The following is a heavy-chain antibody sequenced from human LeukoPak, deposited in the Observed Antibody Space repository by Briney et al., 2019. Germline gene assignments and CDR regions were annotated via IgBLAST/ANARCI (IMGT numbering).Heavy chain of an antibody. CDR2: ISAYNGNT. D-gene: IGHD5-18*01. Sequence: GASVKVSCKASGGTFSSYAISWVRQAPGQGLEWMGWISAYNGNTNYAQKLQGRVTMTTDTSTSTAYVELRSLRSDDTAVYYCATRPYRGYSYGYGDYWGQGTLVTVSS. CDR1: GGTFSSYA. CDR3: ATRPYRGYSYGYGDY. V-gene: IGHV1-18*01. J-gene: IGHJ4*02.